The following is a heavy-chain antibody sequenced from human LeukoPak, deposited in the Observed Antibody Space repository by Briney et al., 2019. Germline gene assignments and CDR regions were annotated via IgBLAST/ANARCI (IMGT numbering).Heavy chain of an antibody. CDR2: INHSGST. J-gene: IGHJ4*02. CDR1: GGSFSGYY. Sequence: PSETLSLTCAVYGGSFSGYYWSWIRQPPGKGLEWIGEINHSGSTNYNPSLKSRVTISVDTSKNQFSLKLSSVAAADTAVYYCAIGSAAAAKRVEDYWGQGTLVTVSS. V-gene: IGHV4-34*01. CDR3: AIGSAAAAKRVEDY. D-gene: IGHD6-13*01.